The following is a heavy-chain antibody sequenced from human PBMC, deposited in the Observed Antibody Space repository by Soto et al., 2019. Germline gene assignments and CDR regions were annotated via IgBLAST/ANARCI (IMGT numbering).Heavy chain of an antibody. V-gene: IGHV4-34*01. CDR3: ARVIVVPAAIDY. J-gene: IGHJ4*02. Sequence: PSETLSLTCAVYGGSFSGYYWIWIRQPPGKGLEWIGEINHSGSTNYNPSLKSRVTISVDTSKNQFSLKLSSVTAADTAVYYCARVIVVPAAIDYWVQGTLVTVSS. CDR2: INHSGST. D-gene: IGHD2-2*01. CDR1: GGSFSGYY.